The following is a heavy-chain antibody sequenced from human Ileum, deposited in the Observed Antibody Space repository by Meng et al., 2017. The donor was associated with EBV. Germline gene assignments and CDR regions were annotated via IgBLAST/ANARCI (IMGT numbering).Heavy chain of an antibody. CDR2: ISSSSSSI. Sequence: EVQRVESGGGLVKPGGSLRLSCAASGFNFSSYRMNWVRQAPGKGLEWVSSISSSSSSIHYADSVKGRFTTSRDNAKNSLYLQMNSLRAEDTAVYYCAKEATSVSRGRFDTWGQGTLVTVSS. D-gene: IGHD3-10*01. V-gene: IGHV3-21*06. CDR3: AKEATSVSRGRFDT. CDR1: GFNFSSYR. J-gene: IGHJ5*02.